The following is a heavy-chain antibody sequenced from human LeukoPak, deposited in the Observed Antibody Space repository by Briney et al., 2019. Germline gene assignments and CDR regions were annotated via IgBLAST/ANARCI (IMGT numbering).Heavy chain of an antibody. J-gene: IGHJ4*02. Sequence: SVKVSCKASGGTFSSYAISWVRQAPGQGLEWMGGIIPIFGTANYAQKFQGRVTITADESTSTAYMELSSLRSEDTAVYYCARARFRSIVGAISEVNYWGQGTLVTVSS. V-gene: IGHV1-69*13. CDR2: IIPIFGTA. CDR3: ARARFRSIVGAISEVNY. D-gene: IGHD1-26*01. CDR1: GGTFSSYA.